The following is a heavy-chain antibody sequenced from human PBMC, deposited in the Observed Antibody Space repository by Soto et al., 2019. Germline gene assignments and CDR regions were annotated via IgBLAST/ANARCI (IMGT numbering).Heavy chain of an antibody. CDR3: ARDDGSSWYKLNWFDP. J-gene: IGHJ5*02. CDR2: TYYRSKWYN. D-gene: IGHD6-13*01. CDR1: GDSVSSNSAA. V-gene: IGHV6-1*01. Sequence: SQTLSLTCAISGDSVSSNSAAWNWIRQSPSRGLEWLGRTYYRSKWYNDYAVSVKSRITINPDTSKNQFSLQLNSVTPEDTAVYYCARDDGSSWYKLNWFDPWGQGTLVTVS.